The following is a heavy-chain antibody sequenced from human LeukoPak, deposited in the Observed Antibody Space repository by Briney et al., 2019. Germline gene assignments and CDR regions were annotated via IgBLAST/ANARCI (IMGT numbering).Heavy chain of an antibody. CDR1: GGSISSSSYY. CDR2: IYYSGST. J-gene: IGHJ6*03. Sequence: SETLSLTCTVSGGSISSSSYYWGWIRQPPGKGLEWIGSIYYSGSTYYNPSLKSRVTISVDTSKNQFSLKLSSVTAADTAVYYCARIAYSSSSLYYYYYMDVWGKGTTVTVSS. D-gene: IGHD6-6*01. V-gene: IGHV4-39*07. CDR3: ARIAYSSSSLYYYYYMDV.